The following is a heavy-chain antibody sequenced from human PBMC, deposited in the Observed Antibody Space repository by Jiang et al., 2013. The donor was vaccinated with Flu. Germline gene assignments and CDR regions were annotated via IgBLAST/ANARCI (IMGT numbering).Heavy chain of an antibody. D-gene: IGHD3-10*01. V-gene: IGHV3-23*01. CDR3: ANPMVRGVKLDY. CDR2: GGST. Sequence: GGSTYYADSVKGRFTXSRDNSKNTLYLQMNSLRAEDTAVYYCANPMVRGVKLDYWGQGTLVTVSS. J-gene: IGHJ4*02.